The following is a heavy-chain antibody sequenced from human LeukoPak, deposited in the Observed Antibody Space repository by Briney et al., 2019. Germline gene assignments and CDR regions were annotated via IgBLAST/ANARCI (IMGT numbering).Heavy chain of an antibody. D-gene: IGHD6-13*01. CDR2: ISYDGSNK. V-gene: IGHV3-30*18. CDR3: AKDIAAAGTNWFDP. J-gene: IGHJ5*02. CDR1: GFTFSSYG. Sequence: GGSLRLSCAASGFTFSSYGMHWVRQAPGKGLEWVAVISYDGSNKYYADSVKGRFTISRDNSKNTLYLQMYSLRAEDTAVYYCAKDIAAAGTNWFDPWGQGTLVTVSS.